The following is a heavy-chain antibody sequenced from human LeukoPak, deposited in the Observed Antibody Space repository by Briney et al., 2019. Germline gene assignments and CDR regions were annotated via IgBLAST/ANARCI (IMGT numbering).Heavy chain of an antibody. CDR2: ISSSGNTI. D-gene: IGHD5/OR15-5a*01. CDR3: ARDKGSVVDY. V-gene: IGHV3-48*03. J-gene: IGHJ4*02. Sequence: GGSLRLSCAASGFTFSSYEMNWVRQAPRKGLEWVSYISSSGNTIYYADSVKGRFTISRDNAENSLYLQMNSLRAEDTAVYYCARDKGSVVDYWGQGTLVTVSS. CDR1: GFTFSSYE.